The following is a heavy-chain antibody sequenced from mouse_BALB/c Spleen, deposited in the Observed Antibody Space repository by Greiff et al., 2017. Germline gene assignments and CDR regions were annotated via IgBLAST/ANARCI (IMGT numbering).Heavy chain of an antibody. CDR2: IYPGGGYT. D-gene: IGHD1-1*01. J-gene: IGHJ4*01. Sequence: VQLQQSGAELVRPGTSVKISCKASGYTFTNYWLGWVKQRPGHGLEWIGDIYPGGGYTNYNEKFKGKATLTSDKSSSTAYMELSSLTSEDSAVYYCAREDGTYYAMDYWGQGTSVTVSS. CDR3: AREDGTYYAMDY. CDR1: GYTFTNYW. V-gene: IGHV1-63*01.